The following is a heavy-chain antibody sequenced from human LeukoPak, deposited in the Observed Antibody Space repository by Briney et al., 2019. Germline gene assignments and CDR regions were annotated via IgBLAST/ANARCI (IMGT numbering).Heavy chain of an antibody. CDR1: GFTFSSYE. D-gene: IGHD3-22*01. CDR3: AVSPYYDIDY. V-gene: IGHV3-48*03. Sequence: PGGSLRLSCAASGFTFSSYEMNWVRQAPGKGLEWVSYISSSGSTIYYADSVKGRFTISRDNAKNSLYLQMNSLRAEDTAVYYCAVSPYYDIDYWGQGTLVTVSS. J-gene: IGHJ4*02. CDR2: ISSSGSTI.